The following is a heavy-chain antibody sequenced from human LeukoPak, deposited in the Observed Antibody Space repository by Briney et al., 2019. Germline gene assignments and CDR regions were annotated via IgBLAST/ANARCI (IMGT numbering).Heavy chain of an antibody. D-gene: IGHD2-2*01. CDR3: AKGLVPAAGKNYYYGMDV. J-gene: IGHJ6*02. CDR1: GFTFSSYG. CDR2: ISGSGGST. V-gene: IGHV3-23*01. Sequence: GGSLRLSCAAFGFTFSSYGMHWVRQAPGKGLEWVSAISGSGGSTYYADSVKGRFTISRDNSKNTLYLQMNSLRAEDTAVYYCAKGLVPAAGKNYYYGMDVWGQGTTVTVSS.